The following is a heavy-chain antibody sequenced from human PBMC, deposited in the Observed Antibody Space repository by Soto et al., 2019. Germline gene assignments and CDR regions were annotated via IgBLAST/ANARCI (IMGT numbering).Heavy chain of an antibody. J-gene: IGHJ6*02. CDR2: IIPIFGTA. D-gene: IGHD3-3*01. Sequence: QVQLVQSGAEVKKPGSSVKVSCKASGGTFSSYAISWVRQAPGQGLEWMGGIIPIFGTANYAQKFQGRVTITADKYTRTADMELSSLRSEDTAVYYCASTIFGVVLHYYYGMDVWGQGTTVTVSS. V-gene: IGHV1-69*06. CDR1: GGTFSSYA. CDR3: ASTIFGVVLHYYYGMDV.